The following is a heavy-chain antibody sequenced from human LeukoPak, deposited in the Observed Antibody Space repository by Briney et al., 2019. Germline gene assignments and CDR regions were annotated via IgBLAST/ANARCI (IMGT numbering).Heavy chain of an antibody. CDR1: GLTSTNAW. CDR2: IKSKSYDGTT. CDR3: TTDGGIMQKRLFDC. J-gene: IGHJ5*01. V-gene: IGHV3-15*01. Sequence: TVGSLRLSCVASGLTSTNAWMSWVRQAPGKGLEWVGRIKSKSYDGTTDYAAPVKGRFTISRDDSKNTLFLQMNSLKAEDTAVYYCTTDGGIMQKRLFDCWGQGTLVTVSS. D-gene: IGHD3-16*01.